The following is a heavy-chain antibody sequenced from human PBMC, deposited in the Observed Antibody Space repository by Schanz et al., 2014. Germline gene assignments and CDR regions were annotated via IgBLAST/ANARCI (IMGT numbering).Heavy chain of an antibody. Sequence: EVQLVESGGGLIQPGGSLRLSCAVSGFTVSSNYMSWVRQAPGKGLEWVSTVYMSAASTRYADSVKGRFTISRDNSDNTLFLQMNSLRAEDTAVYYCAKVREWWPYYFDYWGQGTLVTVSS. J-gene: IGHJ4*02. CDR1: GFTVSSNY. CDR2: VYMSAAST. CDR3: AKVREWWPYYFDY. D-gene: IGHD2-15*01. V-gene: IGHV3-53*01.